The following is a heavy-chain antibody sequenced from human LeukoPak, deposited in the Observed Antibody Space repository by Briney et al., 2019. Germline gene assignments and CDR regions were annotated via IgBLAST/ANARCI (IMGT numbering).Heavy chain of an antibody. CDR2: IIPIFGTA. Sequence: SVKVSCKASGYTFTSYDISWVRQAPGQGLEWMGGIIPIFGTANYAQKFQGRVTITADESTSTAYMELSSLRSEDTAVYFCASAPRYSSSWPNNWFDPWGQGTLVTVSS. D-gene: IGHD6-13*01. V-gene: IGHV1-69*13. CDR3: ASAPRYSSSWPNNWFDP. J-gene: IGHJ5*02. CDR1: GYTFTSYD.